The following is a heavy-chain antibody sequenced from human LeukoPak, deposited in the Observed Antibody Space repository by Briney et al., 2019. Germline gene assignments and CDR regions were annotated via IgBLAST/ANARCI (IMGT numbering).Heavy chain of an antibody. CDR2: IRSKAYGGTT. D-gene: IGHD3-22*01. J-gene: IGHJ4*02. CDR1: GFTFNDYD. V-gene: IGHV3-49*04. CDR3: TRDPPHYYDSSGYYSYFDY. Sequence: GGSLILSCAASGFTFNDYDMTWVRQAPGKGLEWVGFIRSKAYGGTTEYAASVKGRFTISRDDSKSIAYLQMNSLKTEDTAVYYCTRDPPHYYDSSGYYSYFDYWGQGTLVTVSS.